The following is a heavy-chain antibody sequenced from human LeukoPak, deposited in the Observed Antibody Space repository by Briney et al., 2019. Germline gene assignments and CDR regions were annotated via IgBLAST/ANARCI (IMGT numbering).Heavy chain of an antibody. CDR2: IFYNGST. Sequence: SETLSLTCTVSGGSVSSGSYYWSWIRQPPGKGLEWIGYIFYNGSTNYIPSLKSRVPISVDTSKNHFSLRLGSVTAADTAVYYCARALGICSGGSCHGRLDYWGQGTLVTVSS. J-gene: IGHJ4*02. CDR1: GGSVSSGSYY. V-gene: IGHV4-61*03. D-gene: IGHD2-15*01. CDR3: ARALGICSGGSCHGRLDY.